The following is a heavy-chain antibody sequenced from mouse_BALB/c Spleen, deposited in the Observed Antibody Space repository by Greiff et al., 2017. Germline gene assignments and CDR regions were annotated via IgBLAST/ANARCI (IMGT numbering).Heavy chain of an antibody. CDR3: ARHGYGNYLFDY. J-gene: IGHJ2*01. CDR2: ISNGGGST. Sequence: EVQLVESGGGLVQPGGSLKLSCAASGFTFSSYTMSWVHQTPEKRLEWVAYISNGGGSTYYPDTVKGRFTISRDNAKNTLYLQMSSLKSEDTAMYYCARHGYGNYLFDYWGQGTTLTVSS. CDR1: GFTFSSYT. D-gene: IGHD2-10*02. V-gene: IGHV5-12-2*01.